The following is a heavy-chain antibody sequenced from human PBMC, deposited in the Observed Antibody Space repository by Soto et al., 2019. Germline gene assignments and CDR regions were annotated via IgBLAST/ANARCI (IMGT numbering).Heavy chain of an antibody. CDR3: ARHAASGSYHTDFDY. D-gene: IGHD3-10*01. J-gene: IGHJ4*02. V-gene: IGHV4-59*08. CDR2: IYYSGST. Sequence: PSETLSLTCTVSGGSISSYYWSWIRQPPGKGLEWIGFIYYSGSTNYNPSLKSRVTISVDTSKNQFSLKLSSVTAAVTAVYYCARHAASGSYHTDFDYWGQGSLGPV. CDR1: GGSISSYY.